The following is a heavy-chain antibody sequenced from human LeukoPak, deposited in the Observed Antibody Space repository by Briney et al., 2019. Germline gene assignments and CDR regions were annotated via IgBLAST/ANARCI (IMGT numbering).Heavy chain of an antibody. CDR3: ATTGLAAARSRRGFSFDI. Sequence: ASVKVSCKASGYTFTSYYMHWVRQAPGQGLEWMGIINPSGGSTSYAQKSQGRVTMTTDLSTSTVYLDLRSVRSEDTAEYYGATTGLAAARSRRGFSFDIWGQGTMVTVSS. CDR1: GYTFTSYY. V-gene: IGHV1-46*01. J-gene: IGHJ3*02. D-gene: IGHD6-25*01. CDR2: INPSGGST.